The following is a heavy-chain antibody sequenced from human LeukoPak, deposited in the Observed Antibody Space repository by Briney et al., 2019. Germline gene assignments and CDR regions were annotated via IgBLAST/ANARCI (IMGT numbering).Heavy chain of an antibody. CDR1: GYTFTSYG. J-gene: IGHJ4*02. D-gene: IGHD3-10*01. CDR3: ASFAGGYYGSGSYYNSPNEY. Sequence: ASVKVSCKASGYTFTSYGISWVRQAPGQGLEWMGWISAYNGNTNYAQKLQGRVTMTTDTSTRTAYMELRSLRSYDTAVSYCASFAGGYYGSGSYYNSPNEYWGQGTLVTVSS. CDR2: ISAYNGNT. V-gene: IGHV1-18*01.